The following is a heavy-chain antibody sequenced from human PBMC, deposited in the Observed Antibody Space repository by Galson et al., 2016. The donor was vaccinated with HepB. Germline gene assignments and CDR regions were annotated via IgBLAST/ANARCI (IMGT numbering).Heavy chain of an antibody. V-gene: IGHV3-30-3*01. Sequence: SLRLSCAASGFTFKSYAMYWVRQAPGKGLEWVAVTSHDGNRNSYADSVKGRFTISRDNSKNTLYLQMNSLRVEDTAVYYCASFGGVIAYDAFDIWGQGTMVTVSS. CDR1: GFTFKSYA. CDR2: TSHDGNRN. D-gene: IGHD3-16*02. CDR3: ASFGGVIAYDAFDI. J-gene: IGHJ3*02.